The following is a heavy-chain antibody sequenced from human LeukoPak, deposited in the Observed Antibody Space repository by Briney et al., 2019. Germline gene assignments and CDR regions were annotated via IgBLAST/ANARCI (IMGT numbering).Heavy chain of an antibody. Sequence: SETLSLTCTVSGGSISSYYWSWIRQPPGKGLEWFGYIYDSGTTNYNPSLKSRVTISVDTSKNQFSLKLSSVTAADTAVYYCARVSWFPGTSYYYMDVWGKGTTVTVSS. V-gene: IGHV4-59*01. J-gene: IGHJ6*03. D-gene: IGHD1-1*01. CDR2: IYDSGTT. CDR3: ARVSWFPGTSYYYMDV. CDR1: GGSISSYY.